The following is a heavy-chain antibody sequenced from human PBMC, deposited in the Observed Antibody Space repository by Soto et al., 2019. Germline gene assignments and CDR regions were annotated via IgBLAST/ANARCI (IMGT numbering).Heavy chain of an antibody. J-gene: IGHJ4*02. CDR1: GYTFSSYG. Sequence: QVQLVQSGAEVKKPGASVKVSCKASGYTFSSYGISWVRQAPGQGLEWMGWISAYNGHTNYAQKVQGRVTMTTDTSASTAYMELRSLRSDDTAVYYCARDKGDGSGSYYGYWGQGPLVTVSS. V-gene: IGHV1-18*01. CDR3: ARDKGDGSGSYYGY. D-gene: IGHD3-10*01. CDR2: ISAYNGHT.